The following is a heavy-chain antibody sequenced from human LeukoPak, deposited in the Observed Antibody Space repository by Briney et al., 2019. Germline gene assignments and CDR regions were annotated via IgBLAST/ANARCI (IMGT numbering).Heavy chain of an antibody. CDR1: GYTFTRYY. CDR2: INPNSGGT. V-gene: IGHV1-2*02. J-gene: IGHJ4*02. Sequence: ASVTVSCKPSGYTFTRYYMHWVRQAPGQGLEWIGWINPNSGGTNYAQKSQGRVTMTRDTSISTAYMELSRLRSDDAAVYYCASGEMDSSTLFDFWGQGTLVTVFS. D-gene: IGHD6-13*01. CDR3: ASGEMDSSTLFDF.